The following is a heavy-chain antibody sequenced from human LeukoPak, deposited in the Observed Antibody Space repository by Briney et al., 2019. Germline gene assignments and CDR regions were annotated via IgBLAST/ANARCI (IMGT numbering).Heavy chain of an antibody. V-gene: IGHV3-23*01. D-gene: IGHD1-26*01. CDR3: AKDGSGSYFREVNWFDP. CDR2: ISGRGCST. Sequence: GGALRLSCAASGFTFSSYAMSWVRQAPGKGLEWVSTISGRGCSTYYADSVKGRFTISRDNSKNTLYLQMNSLRAEDTAVYYCAKDGSGSYFREVNWFDPWGQGTLVTVSS. J-gene: IGHJ5*02. CDR1: GFTFSSYA.